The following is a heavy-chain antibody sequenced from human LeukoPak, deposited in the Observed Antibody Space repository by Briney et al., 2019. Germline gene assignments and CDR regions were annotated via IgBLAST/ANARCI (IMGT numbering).Heavy chain of an antibody. CDR2: ITGSGGNT. J-gene: IGHJ4*02. V-gene: IGHV3-23*01. CDR1: GFTFSSYA. D-gene: IGHD3-9*01. CDR3: AKWGDYDVLTGYYVSDY. Sequence: GASLRLSCAASGFTFSSYAMSWVRQAPGKGLEWVSAITGSGGNTYYADSVKGRFTISRDNSKNTVFLQMNSLRAEDTAVYYCAKWGDYDVLTGYYVSDYWGQGTLVTVSS.